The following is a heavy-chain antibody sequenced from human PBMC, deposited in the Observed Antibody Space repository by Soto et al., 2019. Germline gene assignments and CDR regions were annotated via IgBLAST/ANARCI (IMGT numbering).Heavy chain of an antibody. CDR3: ARGMDV. J-gene: IGHJ6*02. Sequence: PSETLSLTCTVSCGSISSSSYYWGWIRQPPGKGLEWIGSIYYSGSTYYNLSLKSRVTISVDTSKDQFSLKLSSVTAADTAVYYCARGMDVWGQGTTVTVSS. V-gene: IGHV4-39*01. CDR1: CGSISSSSYY. CDR2: IYYSGST.